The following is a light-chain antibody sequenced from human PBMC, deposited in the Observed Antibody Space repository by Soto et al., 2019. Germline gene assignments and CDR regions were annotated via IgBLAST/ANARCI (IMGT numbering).Light chain of an antibody. CDR2: AAS. J-gene: IGKJ5*01. CDR3: QQSSSSPPIT. V-gene: IGKV1-39*01. Sequence: DIQLTQSPSSLSASLGDRVTISCRASQNIDNYLHWYQQKSRKAPTVLIYAASVLRDGVPSWFSGSGFGTEFTLTINNLQPEDFATYYCQQSSSSPPITFGQGTRLDI. CDR1: QNIDNY.